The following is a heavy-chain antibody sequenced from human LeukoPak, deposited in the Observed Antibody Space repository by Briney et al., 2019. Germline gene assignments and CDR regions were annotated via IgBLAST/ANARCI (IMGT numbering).Heavy chain of an antibody. V-gene: IGHV1-2*06. CDR3: ARASMDSSNRFDY. CDR1: GYIFTGYS. J-gene: IGHJ4*02. Sequence: ASVKVFCKTSGYIFTGYSMHWVRQAPGQGLEWMGRINPNSGGTNYAQNFQGRVTMTRDTSLSTAYMELSGLRSDDTAVYYCARASMDSSNRFDYWGQGTLVTVSS. D-gene: IGHD6-13*01. CDR2: INPNSGGT.